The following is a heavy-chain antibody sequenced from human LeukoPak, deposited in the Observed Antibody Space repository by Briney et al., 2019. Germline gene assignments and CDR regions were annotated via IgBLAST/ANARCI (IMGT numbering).Heavy chain of an antibody. D-gene: IGHD5-18*01. CDR2: INPNSGGT. Sequence: GASVKVSCKASGYTFTGYYMHWVRQAPGQGLEWMGWINPNSGGTNYAQKFQGRVTMTRDTSISTAYMELSRLRSDDTAVYYCAGPREGYSYGYDYWGQGTLVTVSS. CDR1: GYTFTGYY. J-gene: IGHJ4*02. CDR3: AGPREGYSYGYDY. V-gene: IGHV1-2*02.